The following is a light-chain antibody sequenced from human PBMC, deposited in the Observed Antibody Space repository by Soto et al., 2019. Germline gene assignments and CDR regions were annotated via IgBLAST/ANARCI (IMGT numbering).Light chain of an antibody. CDR2: WAS. Sequence: DIVMTQSPDSLAASLGERATINCKSSQSVLYSSNNKNYLAWYQQRPGQPPKLLIYWASTRESGVPDRFSGSGSGTDFTLTISSLQAEDVAVYYCQQYYSIPPTFGPGTKVEIK. J-gene: IGKJ3*01. CDR1: QSVLYSSNNKNY. CDR3: QQYYSIPPT. V-gene: IGKV4-1*01.